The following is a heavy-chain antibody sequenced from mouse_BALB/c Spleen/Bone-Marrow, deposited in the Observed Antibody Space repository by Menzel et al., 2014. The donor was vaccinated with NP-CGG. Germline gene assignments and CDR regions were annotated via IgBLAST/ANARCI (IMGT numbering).Heavy chain of an antibody. J-gene: IGHJ3*01. Sequence: EVQGVESGGGLVQPGGSLRLSCATSGFTFTDYYMSWVRQPPGKALEWLGFIRNKANGYTTEYNASVRGRFTTSRDNSQSILYLQMNTLRAEDSATYYCARNGLAWFAYWGQGTLVTVSA. CDR2: IRNKANGYTT. D-gene: IGHD4-1*01. CDR1: GFTFTDYY. V-gene: IGHV7-3*02. CDR3: ARNGLAWFAY.